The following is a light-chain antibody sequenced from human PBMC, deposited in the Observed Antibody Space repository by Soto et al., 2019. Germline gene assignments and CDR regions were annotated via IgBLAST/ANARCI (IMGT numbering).Light chain of an antibody. CDR3: CSYAGSRTFT. J-gene: IGLJ2*01. V-gene: IGLV2-23*02. CDR2: EVT. CDR1: GSDIGANNL. Sequence: QPVLTQPASVSGSPGQSITISCAGGGSDIGANNLVSWYQQHPGTVPRLLIFEVTKRPTGISSRFSGSKSGNTASLTISGLRAEDEADYHCCSYAGSRTFTFGGGTKLTVL.